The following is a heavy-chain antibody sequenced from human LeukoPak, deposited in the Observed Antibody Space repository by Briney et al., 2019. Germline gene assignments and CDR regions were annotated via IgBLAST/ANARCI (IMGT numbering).Heavy chain of an antibody. CDR3: ARSPGYCSGGTCHSDY. V-gene: IGHV5-51*01. J-gene: IGHJ4*02. CDR2: IYPGDSDT. CDR1: GYSFTSYW. D-gene: IGHD2-15*01. Sequence: GESLKISCKGSGYSFTSYWIGWVRQMPGKGLEWMGIIYPGDSDTRYSPSLQGQVTISVDKSSSTAYLQWSSQQASDTAMYYCARSPGYCSGGTCHSDYWGQGTLVTVSS.